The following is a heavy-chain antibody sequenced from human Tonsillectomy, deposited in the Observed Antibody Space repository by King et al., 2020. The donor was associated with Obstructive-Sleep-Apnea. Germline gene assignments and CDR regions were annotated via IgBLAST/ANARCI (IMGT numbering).Heavy chain of an antibody. Sequence: VQLVESGGGLVQPGGSLRLSCEASGFTFSIYRMIWVRQAPGKGLEWVANIKQDGSEKYYVDSVKGRFTISRDNAKNSLYLQMNSLRAEDTAVYYCASHSSGWNFDYWGQGTLVTVSS. CDR2: IKQDGSEK. J-gene: IGHJ4*02. CDR3: ASHSSGWNFDY. V-gene: IGHV3-7*01. D-gene: IGHD6-19*01. CDR1: GFTFSIYR.